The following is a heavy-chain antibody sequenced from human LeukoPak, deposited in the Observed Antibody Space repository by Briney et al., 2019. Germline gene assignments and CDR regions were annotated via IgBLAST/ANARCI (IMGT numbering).Heavy chain of an antibody. V-gene: IGHV1-18*01. Sequence: ASVKVSCKASGYTFTSYGISWVRQAPGQGLEWMGWISAYNGNTNYAQKLQGRVTMTTDTSTSTAYMELRSLRSDDTAVYYCASSFKGPNAFDIWGQGTMVTVSS. CDR1: GYTFTSYG. J-gene: IGHJ3*02. CDR3: ASSFKGPNAFDI. CDR2: ISAYNGNT.